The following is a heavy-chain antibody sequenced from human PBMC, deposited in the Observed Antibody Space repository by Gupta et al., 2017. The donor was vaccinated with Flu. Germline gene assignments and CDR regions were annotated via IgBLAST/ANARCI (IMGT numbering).Heavy chain of an antibody. Sequence: QVQLQPWGAGLLQPSETLSLTCAVYGGSYTFSDYYWGWVRQPPGEGPEGIGEIKHSGSTNYNPSLKTRVTISVDTSKNQCSLRLSSMTAADTAVYFCARRVGFYYYMDVWGKGTPVTVSS. V-gene: IGHV4-34*01. J-gene: IGHJ6*03. CDR3: ARRVGFYYYMDV. CDR1: GGSYTFSDYY. CDR2: IKHSGST. D-gene: IGHD1-26*01.